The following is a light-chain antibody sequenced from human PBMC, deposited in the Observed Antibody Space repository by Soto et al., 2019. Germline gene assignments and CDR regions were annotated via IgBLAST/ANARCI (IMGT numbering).Light chain of an antibody. J-gene: IGLJ2*01. CDR3: QSYDSSLSGYVI. CDR1: SSKIGTPYD. V-gene: IGLV1-40*01. CDR2: GNS. Sequence: QSVLTQPPSVSGAARQRVTSSCTGSSSKIGTPYDVHWYQQLPGTAPKLLIYGNSNRPSGVPDRFSGSKSGTSASLAITGLQAEDEADYYCQSYDSSLSGYVIFGGGTKLTVL.